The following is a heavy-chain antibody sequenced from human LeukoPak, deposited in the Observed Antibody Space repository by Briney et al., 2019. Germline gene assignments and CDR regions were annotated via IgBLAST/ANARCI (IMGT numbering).Heavy chain of an antibody. J-gene: IGHJ4*02. CDR1: GFTFSRYW. Sequence: GSLRLSCAASGFTFSRYWMSWVRQAPGQGLERVASVKEDGSQKNYMDSVKGRFTISRDNAKKSLVLEMNSLRVEDTAVYYCAREAYWGPGILVTVSS. V-gene: IGHV3-7*01. CDR2: VKEDGSQK. CDR3: AREAY.